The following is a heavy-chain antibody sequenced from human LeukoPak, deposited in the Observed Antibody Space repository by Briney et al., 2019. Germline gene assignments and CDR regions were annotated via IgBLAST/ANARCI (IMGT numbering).Heavy chain of an antibody. CDR1: GFTFSSYE. Sequence: GGSLRLSSAASGFTFSSYEMNWVRQAQGKVLEWVSYISSSGSTIYYADSVKGRFTLSRNNAKNSLYLQMNSLRAEHTAVYYCAERGITMIGVVCGKGTTGTISS. CDR3: AERGITMIGVV. J-gene: IGHJ6*04. D-gene: IGHD3-10*02. V-gene: IGHV3-48*03. CDR2: ISSSGSTI.